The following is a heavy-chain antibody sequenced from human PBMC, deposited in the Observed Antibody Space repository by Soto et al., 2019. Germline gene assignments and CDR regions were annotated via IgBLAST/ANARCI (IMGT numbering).Heavy chain of an antibody. V-gene: IGHV4-34*01. CDR1: GGSISSYY. CDR3: ARRRYYNAFDI. Sequence: SETLSLTCTVSGGSISSYYWSWIRQPPGKGLEWIGEINHSGSTNYNPSLKSRVTISVDTSKNQFSLKLSSVTAADTAVYYCARRRYYNAFDIWGQGTMVTVSS. D-gene: IGHD3-9*01. CDR2: INHSGST. J-gene: IGHJ3*02.